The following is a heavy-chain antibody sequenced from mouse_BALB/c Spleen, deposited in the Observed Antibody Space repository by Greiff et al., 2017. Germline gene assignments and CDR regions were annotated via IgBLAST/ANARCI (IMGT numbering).Heavy chain of an antibody. V-gene: IGHV5-6-3*01. CDR3: ARRATVVSFYAMDY. CDR1: GFTFSSYG. CDR2: INSNGGST. D-gene: IGHD1-1*01. J-gene: IGHJ4*01. Sequence: EVKLMESGGGLVQPGGSLKLSCAASGFTFSSYGMSWVRQTPDKRLELVATINSNGGSTYYPDSVKGRFTISRDNAKNTLYLQMSSLKSEDTAMYYCARRATVVSFYAMDYWGQGTSVTVSS.